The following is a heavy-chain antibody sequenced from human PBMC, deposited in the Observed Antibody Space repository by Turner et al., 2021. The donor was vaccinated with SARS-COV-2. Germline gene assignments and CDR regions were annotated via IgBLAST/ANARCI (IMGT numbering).Heavy chain of an antibody. V-gene: IGHV4-34*01. D-gene: IGHD3-3*01. CDR1: GGSLSGYY. CDR3: ARGDDPRKSGVV. CDR2: FHPYGTT. J-gene: IGHJ4*02. Sequence: QVQLQQWGAGPLKPSETLSLICAVNGGSLSGYYWTWIRQPPGKGLEWIGEFHPYGTTYYHPSLKSRVSMSVDTSKNQFSLKLNSVTAADTAFYYCARGDDPRKSGVVWGQGTLVTVSS.